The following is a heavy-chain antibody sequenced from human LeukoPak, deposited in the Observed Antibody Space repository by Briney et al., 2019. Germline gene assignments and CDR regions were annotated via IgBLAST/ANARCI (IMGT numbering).Heavy chain of an antibody. V-gene: IGHV3-30*18. CDR1: GFTFSSYG. CDR2: ISYDGSNK. Sequence: GGSLRLSCAASGFTFSSYGMNWVRQAPGKGLEWVAVISYDGSNKYYTDSVKGRFTISRDNSKNTLYLQMNSLRAEDTAVYYCAKGGYSYGYGADYFDYWGQGTLVTVSS. CDR3: AKGGYSYGYGADYFDY. J-gene: IGHJ4*02. D-gene: IGHD5-18*01.